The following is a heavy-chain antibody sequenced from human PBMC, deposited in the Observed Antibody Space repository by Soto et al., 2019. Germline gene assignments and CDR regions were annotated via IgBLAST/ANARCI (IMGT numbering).Heavy chain of an antibody. CDR2: ISSSSSYI. J-gene: IGHJ6*03. CDR1: GFTFSSYS. Sequence: GGSLRLSRAASGFTFSSYSMNWVRQAPGKGLEWVSSISSSSSYIYYADSVKGRFTISRDIVKILLYLQMNSLRAEDTAVYYCARFLRGYYYYMDVWGKGTTVTVSS. D-gene: IGHD3-10*01. CDR3: ARFLRGYYYYMDV. V-gene: IGHV3-21*01.